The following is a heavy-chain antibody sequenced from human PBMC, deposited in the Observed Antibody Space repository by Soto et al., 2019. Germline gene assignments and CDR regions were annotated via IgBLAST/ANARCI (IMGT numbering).Heavy chain of an antibody. V-gene: IGHV4-34*01. Sequence: PSETLSLTCAVYGGSFSGYYWSWILQPPGKGLEWIGEINHSGSTNYNPSLKSRVTISVDTSKNQFSLKLSSVTAADTAVYYCARAQQLLQNNWFDPWGQGTLVTAPQ. CDR3: ARAQQLLQNNWFDP. J-gene: IGHJ5*02. CDR1: GGSFSGYY. CDR2: INHSGST. D-gene: IGHD6-6*01.